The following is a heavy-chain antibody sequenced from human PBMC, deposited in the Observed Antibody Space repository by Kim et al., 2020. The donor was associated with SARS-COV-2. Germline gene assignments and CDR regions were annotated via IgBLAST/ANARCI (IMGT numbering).Heavy chain of an antibody. CDR3: AREAPGGLDAFDI. CDR2: IYYSGST. V-gene: IGHV4-59*01. CDR1: GGSISSYY. Sequence: SETLSLTCTVSGGSISSYYWSWIRQPPGKGLEWIGYIYYSGSTNYNPSLKSRVTISVDTSKNQFSLKLSSVTAADTAVYYCAREAPGGLDAFDIWGQGTMVTVSS. D-gene: IGHD2-15*01. J-gene: IGHJ3*02.